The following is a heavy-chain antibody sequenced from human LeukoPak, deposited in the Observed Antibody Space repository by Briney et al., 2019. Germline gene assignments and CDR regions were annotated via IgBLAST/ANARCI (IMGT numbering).Heavy chain of an antibody. V-gene: IGHV4-34*01. CDR3: ARARVYGGDPSSPFQY. D-gene: IGHD4-23*01. Sequence: PSATLSLTCAVYAGSFSGYYWSWIRQSPGNGLEWIGEINHSGSTNHNLSLKSRVTISVDMSKNEFSLKLSSVTAADTAVYYCARARVYGGDPSSPFQYWGQGTLVAVSS. CDR2: INHSGST. J-gene: IGHJ1*01. CDR1: AGSFSGYY.